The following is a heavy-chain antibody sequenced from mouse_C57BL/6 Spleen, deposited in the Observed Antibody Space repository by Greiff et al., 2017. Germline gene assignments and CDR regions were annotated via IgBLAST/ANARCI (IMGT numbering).Heavy chain of an antibody. D-gene: IGHD1-1*01. CDR2: ISSGGSST. CDR1: GFTFSSYG. J-gene: IGHJ2*01. CDR3: ARHVSNYLDY. V-gene: IGHV5-6*01. Sequence: EVMLVESGGDLVKPGGSLKLSCAASGFTFSSYGLSWVRPTPDKRLEWVATISSGGSSTYYPDSVKGRCTISRDNAKNTLYLQMSSLKSEDTSMYYCARHVSNYLDYWGQGTTLTVSS.